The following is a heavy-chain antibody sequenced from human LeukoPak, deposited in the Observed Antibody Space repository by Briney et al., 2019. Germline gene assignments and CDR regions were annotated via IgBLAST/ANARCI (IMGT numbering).Heavy chain of an antibody. CDR2: ISGSGGST. CDR3: AKKKAQSVLRYYCDY. J-gene: IGHJ4*02. Sequence: GGSLRLSCAAAGFTFRFSNYAMSWVRQAPGKGLEWVSAISGSGGSTYYADSLKGRFSISRDNSKNTLYLQMNSLRAEDTAVYYCAKKKAQSVLRYYCDYWGQGTLVTVSS. D-gene: IGHD3-9*01. CDR1: GFTFRFSNYA. V-gene: IGHV3-23*01.